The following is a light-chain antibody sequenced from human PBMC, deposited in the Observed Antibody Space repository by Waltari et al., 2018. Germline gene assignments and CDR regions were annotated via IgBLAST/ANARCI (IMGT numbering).Light chain of an antibody. J-gene: IGLJ3*02. CDR1: SDINVANYY. V-gene: IGLV5-37*01. Sequence: QPVLTQPPSSSGSPGESARITCTLPSDINVANYYIYWYQHKPGSPPRFLLYYNSDSDKGQGSGVPSRFSGSKDASANTGILLISGLQSEDEADYYCMVWPNNVWVFGGGTRLIVL. CDR3: MVWPNNVWV. CDR2: YNSDSDK.